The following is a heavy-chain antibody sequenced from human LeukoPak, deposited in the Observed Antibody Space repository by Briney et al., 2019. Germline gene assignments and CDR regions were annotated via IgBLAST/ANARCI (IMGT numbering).Heavy chain of an antibody. D-gene: IGHD2-21*02. V-gene: IGHV3-30*04. CDR2: ISYDGSNK. CDR3: AREGNCGGDCYSEGFDY. Sequence: GRSLRLSCAASGFTFSSYAMHWVRQAPGKGLEWVAVISYDGSNKYYADSVKGRFTISRDNSKNTLYLQMNSLRAEDTAVYYCAREGNCGGDCYSEGFDYWGQGTLVTVSS. CDR1: GFTFSSYA. J-gene: IGHJ4*02.